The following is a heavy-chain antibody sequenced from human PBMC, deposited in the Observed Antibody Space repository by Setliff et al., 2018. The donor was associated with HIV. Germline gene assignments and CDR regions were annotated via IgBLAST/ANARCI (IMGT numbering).Heavy chain of an antibody. V-gene: IGHV4-39*07. CDR3: ARQGNIVVVTSFDY. Sequence: PSETLSLTCTVSGGSISSSSYYWGWIRQPPGKGLEWIGNIYSGGTTYYNSSLRSRVTISVDTSKNQFSLKLNSVTAADTAVYYCARQGNIVVVTSFDYWGQGTLVTVSS. CDR2: IYSGGTT. CDR1: GGSISSSSYY. J-gene: IGHJ4*02. D-gene: IGHD2-21*02.